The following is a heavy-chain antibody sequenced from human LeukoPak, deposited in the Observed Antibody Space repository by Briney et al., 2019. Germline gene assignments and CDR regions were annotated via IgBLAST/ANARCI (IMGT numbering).Heavy chain of an antibody. J-gene: IGHJ2*01. D-gene: IGHD3-22*01. V-gene: IGHV1-2*02. Sequence: ASVTVSCTASGYTFTGYYMHWVRQAPGQGLEWMGWINPNSGGTNYAQKFQGRVTMTRDTSTSTVYMELSSLRSEDTAVYYCARAALDYYDSSGANWYFDLWGRGTLVTVSS. CDR3: ARAALDYYDSSGANWYFDL. CDR1: GYTFTGYY. CDR2: INPNSGGT.